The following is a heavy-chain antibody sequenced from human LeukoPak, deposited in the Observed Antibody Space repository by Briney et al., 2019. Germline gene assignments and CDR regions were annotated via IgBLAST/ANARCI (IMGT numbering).Heavy chain of an antibody. CDR3: ARQEYISSWHLDY. Sequence: PSETLSLTCTVSGGSISSGDSYWSWIRQPPGKGLEWIGSIYYSGSTYYNPSLRSRVTISIDTSKNQFSLKLSSVTAADTAVYYCARQEYISSWHLDYWGQGTLVTVSS. J-gene: IGHJ4*02. V-gene: IGHV4-39*01. CDR1: GGSISSGDSY. CDR2: IYYSGST. D-gene: IGHD6-13*01.